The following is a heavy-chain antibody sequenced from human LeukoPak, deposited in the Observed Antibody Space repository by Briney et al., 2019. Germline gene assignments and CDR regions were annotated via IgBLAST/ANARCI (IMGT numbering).Heavy chain of an antibody. CDR2: ISASGTGT. Sequence: KTGGSLTLSCAASGFRFSAYSMSWVRQAPGKGLEWVSGISASGTGTYYADSVTGRFTISRDNSRNTLYLHLNSLRGDDTTLYFCVTGGGRYYEADHWGRGNLVTVSS. J-gene: IGHJ4*02. CDR3: VTGGGRYYEADH. CDR1: GFRFSAYS. D-gene: IGHD1-26*01. V-gene: IGHV3-23*01.